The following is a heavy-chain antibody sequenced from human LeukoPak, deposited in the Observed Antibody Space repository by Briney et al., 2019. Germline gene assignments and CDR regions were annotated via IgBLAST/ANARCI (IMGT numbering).Heavy chain of an antibody. Sequence: GGSLRLSCSASGFIFSTYSMHWVRQAPGKRLEYVSGISTNGGSTYQTDSVKGRFTISRDNSKNTLYLQMSSLRAEDTAVYYCARETTIFGVVSGMDVWGQGTTVTVSS. V-gene: IGHV3-64D*06. CDR2: ISTNGGST. J-gene: IGHJ6*02. CDR1: GFIFSTYS. D-gene: IGHD3-3*01. CDR3: ARETTIFGVVSGMDV.